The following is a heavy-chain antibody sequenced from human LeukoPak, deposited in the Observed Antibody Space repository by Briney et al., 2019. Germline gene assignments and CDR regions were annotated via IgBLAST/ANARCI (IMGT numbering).Heavy chain of an antibody. V-gene: IGHV4-59*01. CDR1: GGSISIYY. D-gene: IGHD2-21*02. J-gene: IGHJ5*02. CDR3: ARAGDCGGDCYMSRFDP. CDR2: IYYSGST. Sequence: SETLSLTCTVSGGSISIYYWSWIRQPPGKGLEWIGYIYYSGSTNYNPSLKSRVTISVDTSKNQFSLKLSSVTAADTAVYCCARAGDCGGDCYMSRFDPWGQGTLVTVSS.